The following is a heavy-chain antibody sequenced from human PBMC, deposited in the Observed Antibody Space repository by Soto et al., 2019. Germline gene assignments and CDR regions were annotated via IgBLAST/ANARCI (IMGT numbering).Heavy chain of an antibody. J-gene: IGHJ4*02. Sequence: QVQLVQSGAEEKKPGASVKVSCKASGYTFTSYAMHWVRQAPGQRLEWMGWINAGNGNTKYSQEFQGRVTITRYTSASTAYMELSSLRSKDTAVYYCARAVGGSSSRGDYWGQGTLVTVSS. CDR3: ARAVGGSSSRGDY. V-gene: IGHV1-3*05. CDR1: GYTFTSYA. D-gene: IGHD6-13*01. CDR2: INAGNGNT.